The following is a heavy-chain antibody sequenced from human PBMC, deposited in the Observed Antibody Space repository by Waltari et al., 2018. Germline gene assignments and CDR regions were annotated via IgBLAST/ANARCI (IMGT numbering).Heavy chain of an antibody. V-gene: IGHV1-69*01. Sequence: QVQLVQSGSEVKKPGSSVKVSCKASGGTFSNYAISWVRQAPGQGLEWMGVIIPICGTTNNAQKFQGRVTITADESTSTAYMELSSLRSEDTAIYYCARGAGYSYGYFDYWGQGTLVTVSS. CDR2: IIPICGTT. CDR1: GGTFSNYA. J-gene: IGHJ4*02. D-gene: IGHD5-18*01. CDR3: ARGAGYSYGYFDY.